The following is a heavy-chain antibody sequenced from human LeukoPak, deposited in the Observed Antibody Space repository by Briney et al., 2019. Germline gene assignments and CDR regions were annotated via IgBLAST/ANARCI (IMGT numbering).Heavy chain of an antibody. CDR1: GFTFSSYA. CDR2: ISGSGGST. D-gene: IGHD6-13*01. J-gene: IGHJ4*02. Sequence: AGGSLRLSCAASGFTFSSYAMSWVRQAPGKGLEWVSAISGSGGSTYYADSVKGRFTISRDNSKNTLYLQMNSLRAEDTAVYYCAKGSTGTIAGGDWGQGTLVTVSS. V-gene: IGHV3-23*01. CDR3: AKGSTGTIAGGD.